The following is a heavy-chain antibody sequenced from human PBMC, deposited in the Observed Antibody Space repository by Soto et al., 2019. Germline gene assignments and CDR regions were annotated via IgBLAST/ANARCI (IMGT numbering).Heavy chain of an antibody. D-gene: IGHD6-6*01. CDR1: GGSISSYY. V-gene: IGHV4-59*01. CDR2: IYYSGST. J-gene: IGHJ6*02. CDR3: ARDQQQLVEGLYYYYYGMDV. Sequence: PSETLSLTCTVSGGSISSYYWSWIRQPPGKGLEWIGYIYYSGSTNYNPSPKSRVTISVDTSKNQFSLKLSSVTAADTAVYYCARDQQQLVEGLYYYYYGMDVWGQGTTVTVS.